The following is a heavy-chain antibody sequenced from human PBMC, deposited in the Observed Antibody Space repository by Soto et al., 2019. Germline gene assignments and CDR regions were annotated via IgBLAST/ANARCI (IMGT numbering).Heavy chain of an antibody. D-gene: IGHD3-3*01. J-gene: IGHJ6*02. Sequence: ASVKVSCKASGGTFSSYAISWVRQAPGQGLEWMGGIIPIFGTANYAQKFQGRVTVTADESTSTAYMELSSLRSEDTAVYYCASRPITIFGVVSRAYYYYGMDVWGQGTTGTVSS. CDR1: GGTFSSYA. CDR3: ASRPITIFGVVSRAYYYYGMDV. CDR2: IIPIFGTA. V-gene: IGHV1-69*13.